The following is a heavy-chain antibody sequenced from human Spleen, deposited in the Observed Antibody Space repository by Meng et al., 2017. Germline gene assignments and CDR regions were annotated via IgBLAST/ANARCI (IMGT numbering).Heavy chain of an antibody. D-gene: IGHD6-25*01. J-gene: IGHJ4*02. CDR1: GGSFSGYY. Sequence: GSLRLSCAVYGGSFSGYYWSWIRQPPGKGLEWIGEINHSGSTNYNPSLKSRVTISVDTSKNQFSLKLSSVTAADTAVYYCARAPGGYLFDYWGQGTLVTVSS. V-gene: IGHV4-34*01. CDR2: INHSGST. CDR3: ARAPGGYLFDY.